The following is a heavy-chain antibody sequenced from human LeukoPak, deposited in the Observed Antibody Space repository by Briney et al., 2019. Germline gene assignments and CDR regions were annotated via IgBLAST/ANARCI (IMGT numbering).Heavy chain of an antibody. Sequence: GGSLRLSCAASGFTFSSYAMSWVRQAPGKGLEWVSPISGSGGSTYYADSVKGRFTISRDNSKNTLYMQMNTLRADDTAVYYCAKKVVVGAKILVLRYFDYWGQGTLVTVSS. V-gene: IGHV3-23*01. CDR2: ISGSGGST. J-gene: IGHJ4*02. D-gene: IGHD2-15*01. CDR1: GFTFSSYA. CDR3: AKKVVVGAKILVLRYFDY.